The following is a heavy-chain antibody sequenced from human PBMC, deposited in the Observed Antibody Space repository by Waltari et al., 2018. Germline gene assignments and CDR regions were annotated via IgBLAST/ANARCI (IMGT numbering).Heavy chain of an antibody. Sequence: EVQLVQSGAEVKKPGESLKISCKGSGYSFTSYWIGWVRQMPGKGLEWMGIIYPGDSDTRYSPSFKGQVTISAEKSISTAYLQWSSLKASDTAMYYCARQPTTVTLSGIENWFDPWGQGTLVTVSS. CDR3: ARQPTTVTLSGIENWFDP. V-gene: IGHV5-51*01. CDR2: IYPGDSDT. D-gene: IGHD4-17*01. J-gene: IGHJ5*02. CDR1: GYSFTSYW.